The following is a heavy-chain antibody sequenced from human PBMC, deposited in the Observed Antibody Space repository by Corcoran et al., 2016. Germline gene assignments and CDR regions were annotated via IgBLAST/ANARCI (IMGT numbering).Heavy chain of an antibody. Sequence: QVQLVQSGAEVKKPGSSVKVSCKASGGTFSSYAISWVRQAPGQGLEWMGGIIPIFGTANYAQKFQGRVTITADESTSTAYMELSSLRSEDTAVDYCARTRYYYDSSGKTWAFDISGQGTMVTVSS. CDR3: ARTRYYYDSSGKTWAFDI. CDR1: GGTFSSYA. V-gene: IGHV1-69*01. J-gene: IGHJ3*02. D-gene: IGHD3-22*01. CDR2: IIPIFGTA.